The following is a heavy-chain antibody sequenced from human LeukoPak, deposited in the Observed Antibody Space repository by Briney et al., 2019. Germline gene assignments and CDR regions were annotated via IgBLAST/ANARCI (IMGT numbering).Heavy chain of an antibody. CDR2: IWFDGSNK. Sequence: PGGSLRLSCAASGFTFSSYGMHWVRQAPGKGLEWVAVIWFDGSNKYYADSVKSRFTISRDNSKNTLYLQMNSLRAEDTALYYCARDGDYYDSSGYYNDWGQGTLVTVSS. CDR3: ARDGDYYDSSGYYND. CDR1: GFTFSSYG. V-gene: IGHV3-33*01. D-gene: IGHD3-22*01. J-gene: IGHJ4*02.